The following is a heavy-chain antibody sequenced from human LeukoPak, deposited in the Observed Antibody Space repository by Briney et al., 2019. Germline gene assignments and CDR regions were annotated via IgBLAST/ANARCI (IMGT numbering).Heavy chain of an antibody. D-gene: IGHD6-19*01. CDR2: INPSGGST. Sequence: ASVKVSCKASGYTFTSYYMHWVRQAPGQGLEWMGIINPSGGSTSYAQKFQGRVTMTRDMSTSTVYMELSSPRSEDTAVYYCARDRGAVAGTHPFDPWGQGTLVTVSS. V-gene: IGHV1-46*01. CDR1: GYTFTSYY. J-gene: IGHJ5*02. CDR3: ARDRGAVAGTHPFDP.